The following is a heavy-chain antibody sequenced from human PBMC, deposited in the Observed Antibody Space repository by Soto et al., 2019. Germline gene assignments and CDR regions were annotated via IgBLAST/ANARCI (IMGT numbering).Heavy chain of an antibody. V-gene: IGHV4-31*03. J-gene: IGHJ4*02. CDR3: AGYCSSTSCPYYYFDY. D-gene: IGHD2-2*01. CDR2: IYYTGST. CDR1: GGSVSSGAYY. Sequence: PSETLSLTCTLSGGSVSSGAYYWSWILQHPGKGLEWLGYIYYTGSTYYNPSLKSRVTISIDTSKNQFSLKLSSVTAADTAVYYCAGYCSSTSCPYYYFDYWGQGTLVTVSS.